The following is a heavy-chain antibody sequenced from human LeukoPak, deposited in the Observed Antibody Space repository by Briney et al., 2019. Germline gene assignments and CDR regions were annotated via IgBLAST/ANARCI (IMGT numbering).Heavy chain of an antibody. CDR1: GGSVSDYY. D-gene: IGHD7-27*01. V-gene: IGHV4-59*02. J-gene: IGHJ4*02. CDR3: ASRKLGNDY. CDR2: IYYTGST. Sequence: SETLSLTCTISGGSVSDYYWSWIRQSPGKGLEWIGYIYYTGSTTYNPSLKSRVTISADTSKNQFSLKLSSVTAADTAVYYCASRKLGNDYWGQGTLVSVSS.